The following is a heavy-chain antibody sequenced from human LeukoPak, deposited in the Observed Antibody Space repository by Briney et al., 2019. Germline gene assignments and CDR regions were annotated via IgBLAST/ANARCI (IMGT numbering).Heavy chain of an antibody. CDR3: ARTYYDFWSGYYPFDY. CDR2: IYYSGST. Sequence: SETLSLTCTVSGGSISSHYWSWIRQPPGMGLEWIGYIYYSGSTNYNPSLKSRVTISVDTSKNQFSLKLSSVTAADTAVYYCARTYYDFWSGYYPFDYWGQGTLVTVSS. CDR1: GGSISSHY. D-gene: IGHD3-3*01. J-gene: IGHJ4*02. V-gene: IGHV4-59*11.